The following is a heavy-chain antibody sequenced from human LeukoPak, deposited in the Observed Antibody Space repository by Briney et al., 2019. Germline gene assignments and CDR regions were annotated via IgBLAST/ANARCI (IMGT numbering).Heavy chain of an antibody. CDR2: IRSKAYGGTT. J-gene: IGHJ4*02. CDR1: GFTFSNYA. V-gene: IGHV3-49*04. Sequence: GGSLRLSCTASGFTFSNYAMTWVRQAPGKGLEWVGFIRSKAYGGTTEYAASVKGRFTISRDDSKSIAYLQMNSLKTEDTAVYYCTSQRLIDYYDSSGPVGYWGQGTLVTVSS. CDR3: TSQRLIDYYDSSGPVGY. D-gene: IGHD3-22*01.